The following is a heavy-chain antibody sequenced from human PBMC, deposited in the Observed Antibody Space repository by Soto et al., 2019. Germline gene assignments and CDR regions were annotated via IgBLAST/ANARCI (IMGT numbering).Heavy chain of an antibody. CDR3: ARAYPSPQPYNWNDGRSYGMDV. CDR2: TYYRSKWYN. CDR1: GDSVSSNSAA. D-gene: IGHD1-20*01. V-gene: IGHV6-1*01. J-gene: IGHJ6*02. Sequence: SQTLSLTCAISGDSVSSNSAAWNWIRQSPSRGLEWLGRTYYRSKWYNDYAVSVKSRITINPDTSKNQFSLQLNSVTPEDTAVYYCARAYPSPQPYNWNDGRSYGMDVWGQGTTVTVSS.